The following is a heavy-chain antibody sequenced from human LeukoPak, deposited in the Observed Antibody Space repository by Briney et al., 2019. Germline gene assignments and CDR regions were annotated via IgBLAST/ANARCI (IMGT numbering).Heavy chain of an antibody. CDR2: IGSSGGTT. D-gene: IGHD2-21*01. CDR3: AREERGQAINY. V-gene: IGHV3-64*01. CDR1: GFTFTNAW. J-gene: IGHJ4*02. Sequence: GGSLRLSCAASGFTFTNAWMSWVRQAPGKGLEFVSAIGSSGGTTYYANSVKGRFTISRDNSKNTLYLQMGSLRTEDMAVYYCAREERGQAINYWGQGTLVTVSS.